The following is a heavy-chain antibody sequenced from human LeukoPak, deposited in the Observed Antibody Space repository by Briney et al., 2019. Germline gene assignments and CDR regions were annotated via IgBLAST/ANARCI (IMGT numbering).Heavy chain of an antibody. Sequence: SETLSLTCNVSGDSISGYYWSWVRQPPGRGLEWIGYVYYSGSTNYNPSLKSRVTISADTSKDQFSLKLRSVTAADTAVYYCARGGAARLHFQNWGQGTLVTVSS. J-gene: IGHJ1*01. CDR1: GDSISGYY. D-gene: IGHD6-6*01. CDR2: VYYSGST. V-gene: IGHV4-59*01. CDR3: ARGGAARLHFQN.